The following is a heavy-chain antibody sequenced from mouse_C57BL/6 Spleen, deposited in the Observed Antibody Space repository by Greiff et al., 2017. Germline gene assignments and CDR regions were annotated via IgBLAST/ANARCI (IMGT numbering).Heavy chain of an antibody. CDR1: GYTFTSYW. Sequence: QVQLQQPGAELVKPGASVKMSCKASGYTFTSYWITWVKQRPGQGLEWIGDIYPGSGSTNYNEKFKSKATLTVDTSSSTAYMQLSSLTSEDAAVYYCARFDDYDGSCVAYWGQGTLVTVSA. CDR3: ARFDDYDGSCVAY. V-gene: IGHV1-55*01. D-gene: IGHD2-4*01. J-gene: IGHJ3*01. CDR2: IYPGSGST.